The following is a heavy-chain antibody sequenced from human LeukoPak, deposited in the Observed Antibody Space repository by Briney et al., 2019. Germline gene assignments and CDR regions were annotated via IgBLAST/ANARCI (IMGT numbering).Heavy chain of an antibody. CDR1: GGSISSYY. V-gene: IGHV4-4*07. J-gene: IGHJ6*02. D-gene: IGHD3-10*01. CDR2: IYTSGST. CDR3: AGDGAPYYYGSGSQGGMDV. Sequence: SETLSLTCTVSGGSISSYYWSWIRQPAGKGLEWIGRIYTSGSTNYNPSLKSRVTMSVDTSKNQFSLKLSSVTAADTAVYYCAGDGAPYYYGSGSQGGMDVWGQGTTVTVSS.